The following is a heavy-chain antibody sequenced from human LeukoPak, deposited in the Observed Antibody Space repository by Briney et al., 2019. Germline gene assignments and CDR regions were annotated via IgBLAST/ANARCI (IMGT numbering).Heavy chain of an antibody. Sequence: SKTLTLTCAISGDSVSSNSATWNWIRQSPSRGLEWLGRTYYRSKWSNDYAVSVQSRITINPDTSKNQFSLQLNSVTPDDTAMYYCTRALGVVFDFWGQGTLVADSS. CDR1: GDSVSSNSAT. CDR3: TRALGVVFDF. J-gene: IGHJ4*02. D-gene: IGHD2-8*01. V-gene: IGHV6-1*01. CDR2: TYYRSKWSN.